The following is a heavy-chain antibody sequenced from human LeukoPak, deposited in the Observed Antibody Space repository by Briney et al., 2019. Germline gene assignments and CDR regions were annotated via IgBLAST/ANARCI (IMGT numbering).Heavy chain of an antibody. J-gene: IGHJ3*02. CDR2: IYTSGST. V-gene: IGHV4-4*07. CDR1: GGSISSYY. D-gene: IGHD7-27*01. CDR3: AHLWGPSDAFDI. Sequence: SETLSLTCTVSGGSISSYYWSWIRQPAGQGLEWIGRIYTSGSTNYNPSLKSRVTMSVDRSKNQFSLKLSSVTAADTAVYYCAHLWGPSDAFDIWGQGTMVTVSS.